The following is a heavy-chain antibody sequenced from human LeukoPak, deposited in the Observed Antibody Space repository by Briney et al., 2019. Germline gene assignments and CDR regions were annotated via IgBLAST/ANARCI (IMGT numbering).Heavy chain of an antibody. V-gene: IGHV1-69*13. CDR3: ARSHYDILTGYYKDAFDI. J-gene: IGHJ3*02. D-gene: IGHD3-9*01. CDR2: IIPIFGTA. CDR1: GGTFSSYA. Sequence: ASVKVSCKASGGTFSSYAISWVRQAPGQGLEWMGGIIPIFGTANYAQKFQGRVTITADESTSTAYMELSSLRSEDTAVYYCARSHYDILTGYYKDAFDIWGQGTMVTVSS.